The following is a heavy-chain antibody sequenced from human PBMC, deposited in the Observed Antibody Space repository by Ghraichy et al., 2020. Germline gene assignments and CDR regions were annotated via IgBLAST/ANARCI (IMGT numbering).Heavy chain of an antibody. D-gene: IGHD4-23*01. Sequence: GGSLRLSCAASGFTFSNFALNWVRQAPGKGLEWISYIRTSSDIYYADSVKGRFTISRDNAKNSLYLQMNSLRDEDTALYYCSRDSESTGGNLIFHYWGQGTLVTFSS. CDR1: GFTFSNFA. CDR3: SRDSESTGGNLIFHY. J-gene: IGHJ4*02. V-gene: IGHV3-48*02. CDR2: IRTSSDI.